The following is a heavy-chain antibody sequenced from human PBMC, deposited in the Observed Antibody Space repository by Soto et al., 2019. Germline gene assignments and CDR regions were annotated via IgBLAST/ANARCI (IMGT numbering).Heavy chain of an antibody. J-gene: IGHJ2*01. CDR3: AKDLVVGSGSYYHRSPYWYFDL. V-gene: IGHV3-11*01. CDR2: ISSSGSTI. Sequence: GGSLRLSCAAPGSTFSDYYMSWIRQGPGKGLEWVSYISSSGSTIYYADSVKGRFTISRDNSKNTLYLQMNSLRAEDTAVYYCAKDLVVGSGSYYHRSPYWYFDLWGRGTLVTVSS. D-gene: IGHD3-10*01. CDR1: GSTFSDYY.